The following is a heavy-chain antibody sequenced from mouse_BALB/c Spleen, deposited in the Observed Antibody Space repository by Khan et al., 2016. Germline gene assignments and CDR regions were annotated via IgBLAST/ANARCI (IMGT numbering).Heavy chain of an antibody. CDR2: IYPGDGDT. D-gene: IGHD1-1*01. J-gene: IGHJ2*01. Sequence: QVQLKESGAELARPGASVKLSCKASGYTFTSYWMQWVKQRPGQGLEWIGAIYPGDGDTRYTQKFKGKATLTADKSSSTAYMQHSSLASEDSAVYYCASYYGSSYDYFDYWGQGTTLTVSS. CDR3: ASYYGSSYDYFDY. V-gene: IGHV1-87*01. CDR1: GYTFTSYW.